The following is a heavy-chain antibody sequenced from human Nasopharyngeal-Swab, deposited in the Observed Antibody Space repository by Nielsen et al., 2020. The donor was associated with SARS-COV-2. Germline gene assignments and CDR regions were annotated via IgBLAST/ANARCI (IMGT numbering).Heavy chain of an antibody. Sequence: ASVKVSCRASGYTFTSYAMHGVRQAPGQRLEWMGWINAGNGNTKYSEKFQGRVTITRDTSESTAYMELSSLRSEDTAVYYCAREGYDFNFDYWGQGSLVTVSS. CDR3: AREGYDFNFDY. CDR1: GYTFTSYA. V-gene: IGHV1-3*01. D-gene: IGHD1-1*01. CDR2: INAGNGNT. J-gene: IGHJ4*02.